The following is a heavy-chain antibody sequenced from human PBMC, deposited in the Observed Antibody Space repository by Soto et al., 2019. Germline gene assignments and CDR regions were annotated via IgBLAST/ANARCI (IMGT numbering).Heavy chain of an antibody. CDR3: GRERGYDYVWGSYRSLLLYGMDV. J-gene: IGHJ6*02. CDR2: INPNSGGT. V-gene: IGHV1-2*04. CDR1: GYTFTGYY. D-gene: IGHD3-16*02. Sequence: ASVQVSCKASGYTFTGYYMHWVRQAPGQGLEWMGWINPNSGGTNYAQKFQGWVTMTRDTSISTAYMELSRLRSDDTAVYYCGRERGYDYVWGSYRSLLLYGMDVWGQGTTVTVS.